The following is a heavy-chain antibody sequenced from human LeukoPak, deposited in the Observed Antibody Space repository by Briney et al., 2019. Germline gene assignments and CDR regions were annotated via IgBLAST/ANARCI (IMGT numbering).Heavy chain of an antibody. CDR1: GFTFNTYW. Sequence: GGSLRLSCTASGFTFNTYWMGWVRQAPGKGLEWVASINSDGSEGYYADVVKGRFTISRDNAKNSLYLQINSLRAEDTAVYYCARSSYSSSSSVWGQGTMVTVSS. D-gene: IGHD6-6*01. J-gene: IGHJ3*01. CDR2: INSDGSEG. CDR3: ARSSYSSSSSV. V-gene: IGHV3-7*03.